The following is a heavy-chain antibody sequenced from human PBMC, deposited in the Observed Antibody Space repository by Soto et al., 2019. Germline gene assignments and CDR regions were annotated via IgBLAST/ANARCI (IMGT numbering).Heavy chain of an antibody. CDR1: GFTFSSYA. V-gene: IGHV3-23*01. D-gene: IGHD3-22*01. CDR2: ISDSGTST. J-gene: IGHJ5*02. CDR3: AKDTQYYYESSGYGRSWFDP. Sequence: GGSLRLSCAASGFTFSSYAMSWVRQAPGRGLEWVSTISDSGTSTYYPDSVKGRFTISRDNSKNTLYLQMNSLRADDTAVYYCAKDTQYYYESSGYGRSWFDPWGQGTLVTVS.